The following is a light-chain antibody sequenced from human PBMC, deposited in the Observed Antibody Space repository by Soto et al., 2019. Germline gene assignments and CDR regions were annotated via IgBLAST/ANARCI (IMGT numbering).Light chain of an antibody. CDR2: DAS. J-gene: IGKJ5*01. CDR1: HTIGDW. CDR3: QQYNSYSP. V-gene: IGKV1-5*01. Sequence: VHMTHSPSTLSASVLYRVTITFRASHTIGDWLAWYQQKPGKAPKLLIYDASSLESGVPSRFSGSRSGTEFTLTISSLQPDDFATYYCQQYNSYSPFGQGTRLEIK.